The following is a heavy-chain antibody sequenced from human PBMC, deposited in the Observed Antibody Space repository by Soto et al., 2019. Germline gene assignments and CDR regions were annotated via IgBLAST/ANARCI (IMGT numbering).Heavy chain of an antibody. J-gene: IGHJ4*02. CDR1: GFTFSSYG. Sequence: GGSLRLSCAASGFTFSSYGMHWVRQAPGKGLEWVAVISYDGSNKYYADSVKGRFTISRDNSKNTLYLQMNSPRAEDTAVYYCAKDTEWELHHWGQGTLVTVSS. CDR2: ISYDGSNK. CDR3: AKDTEWELHH. D-gene: IGHD1-26*01. V-gene: IGHV3-30*18.